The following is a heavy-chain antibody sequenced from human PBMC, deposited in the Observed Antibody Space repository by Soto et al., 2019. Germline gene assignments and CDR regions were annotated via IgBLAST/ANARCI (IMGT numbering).Heavy chain of an antibody. V-gene: IGHV1-3*01. J-gene: IGHJ5*02. D-gene: IGHD2-15*01. CDR1: GYTFTRYT. CDR3: ARGIATGLLDP. Sequence: QVQLVQSGAEVKKPGASVKISCKASGYTFTRYTMNWVRQAPGQRLEWMGWINPDNGNTKSSQKFQDRVIITRDTSASTAYMDLRSLRSEDTAVYYCARGIATGLLDPWGQGSLVTVSS. CDR2: INPDNGNT.